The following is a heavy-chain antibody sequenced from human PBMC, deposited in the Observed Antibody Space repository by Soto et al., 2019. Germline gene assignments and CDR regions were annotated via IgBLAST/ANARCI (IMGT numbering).Heavy chain of an antibody. CDR2: IYHSGST. D-gene: IGHD2-2*01. V-gene: IGHV4-4*02. J-gene: IGHJ4*02. CDR1: SGSISSSNW. Sequence: SETLPLTCAVSSGSISSSNWWSWVRHPPGKGLERIGEIYHSGSTNYNPSLKSRVTISVDKSKNQFSLKLSSVTAADTALYYWARGPAATRFVYWGQGTLVTVSS. CDR3: ARGPAATRFVY.